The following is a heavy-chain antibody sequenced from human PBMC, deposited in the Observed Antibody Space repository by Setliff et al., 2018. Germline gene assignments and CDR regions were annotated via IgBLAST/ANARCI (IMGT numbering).Heavy chain of an antibody. V-gene: IGHV1-69*13. CDR1: GGTFSSYA. CDR3: ARVQQLGTFDY. Sequence: VQVSCKASGGTFSSYAISWVRQAPGQGLEWMGGIIPIFGTANYAQKFQGRVTITADESTSTAYRELSSLRSEDTAVYYCARVQQLGTFDYWGQGTLVTVSS. D-gene: IGHD6-13*01. J-gene: IGHJ4*02. CDR2: IIPIFGTA.